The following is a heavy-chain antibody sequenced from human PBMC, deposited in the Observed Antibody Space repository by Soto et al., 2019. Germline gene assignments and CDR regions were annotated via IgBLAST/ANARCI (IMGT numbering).Heavy chain of an antibody. V-gene: IGHV4-59*01. CDR2: IYYSGST. CDR1: GGSISSYY. J-gene: IGHJ4*02. D-gene: IGHD3-3*01. CDR3: TRVGRFLEWLFLDY. Sequence: PSETLSLTCTVSGGSISSYYWSWIRQPPGKGLEWIGYIYYSGSTNSNPSLKSRVTISVDTSKNQFSLKLSSVTAADTAVYYCTRVGRFLEWLFLDYWGQGTLVTVSS.